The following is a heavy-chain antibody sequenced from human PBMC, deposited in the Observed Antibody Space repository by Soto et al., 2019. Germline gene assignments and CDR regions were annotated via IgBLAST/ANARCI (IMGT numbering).Heavy chain of an antibody. V-gene: IGHV4-31*03. J-gene: IGHJ5*02. D-gene: IGHD4-17*01. CDR3: ERVYGGNSVWFDP. CDR2: IYYSGST. Sequence: RLSLACPVSGGSISSGGYYWSWIRQHPGKGLEWIGYIYYSGSTYYNPSLKSRVTISVDTSKNQFSLKLSSVTAADTAVYYCERVYGGNSVWFDPWGQGTLVTVSS. CDR1: GGSISSGGYY.